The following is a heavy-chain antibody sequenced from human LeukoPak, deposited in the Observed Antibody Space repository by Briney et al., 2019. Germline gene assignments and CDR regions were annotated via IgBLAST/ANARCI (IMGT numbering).Heavy chain of an antibody. Sequence: PSETLSLTCAVYGGSFSGYYWSWIRQPPGKGLEWIGEINHSGSTNYNPSLKSRVTISVDTSKNQFSLKLSSVTAADTAVYYCARGQYTDTVDYWGQGTLVTVSS. D-gene: IGHD5-18*01. J-gene: IGHJ4*02. CDR2: INHSGST. CDR3: ARGQYTDTVDY. V-gene: IGHV4-34*01. CDR1: GGSFSGYY.